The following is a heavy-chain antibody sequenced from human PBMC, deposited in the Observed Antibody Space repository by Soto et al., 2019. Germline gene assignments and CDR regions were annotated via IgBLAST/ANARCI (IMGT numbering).Heavy chain of an antibody. CDR3: AKAAHRVVGTHDAFDI. CDR2: ISGSGGST. D-gene: IGHD1-26*01. CDR1: GFSFSSYA. V-gene: IGHV3-23*01. Sequence: GGSLRLSCAASGFSFSSYAMSWVRQAPGKGLEWVSAISGSGGSTYYADSVKGRFTISRDNSKNTLYLQMNSLRAEDTAVYYCAKAAHRVVGTHDAFDIWGQGTMVTVSS. J-gene: IGHJ3*02.